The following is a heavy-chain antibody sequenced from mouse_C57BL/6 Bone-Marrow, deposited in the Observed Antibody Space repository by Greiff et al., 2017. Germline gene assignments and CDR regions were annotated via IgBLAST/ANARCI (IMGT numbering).Heavy chain of an antibody. V-gene: IGHV14-4*01. CDR2: IDPENGDT. Sequence: EVQLQQSGAELVRPGASVKLSCTASGFNIKDDYMHWVKQRPEQGLEWIGWIDPENGDTEYASKFQGKATITADTSSNTAYLQLSSLTSEDAAVYYCTKYVDDEDEYYYAMDYWGQGTSVTVSS. J-gene: IGHJ4*01. CDR1: GFNIKDDY. CDR3: TKYVDDEDEYYYAMDY. D-gene: IGHD2-3*01.